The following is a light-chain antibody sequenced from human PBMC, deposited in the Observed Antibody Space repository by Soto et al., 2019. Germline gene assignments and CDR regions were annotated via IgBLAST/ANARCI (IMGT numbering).Light chain of an antibody. CDR1: SSDIGGYKY. CDR3: SSYTSSNTLG. Sequence: QSALTQPASVSGSPGQSITISCTGTSSDIGGYKYVSWYQQHPGKAPKLLIYEVSDRPSGVSNRFSGSKSGNTASLTISGLQAEDEADYYCSSYTSSNTLGFGGGTKVTVL. CDR2: EVS. V-gene: IGLV2-14*01. J-gene: IGLJ2*01.